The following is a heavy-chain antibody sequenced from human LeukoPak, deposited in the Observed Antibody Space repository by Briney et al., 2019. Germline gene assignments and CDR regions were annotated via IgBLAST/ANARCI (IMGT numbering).Heavy chain of an antibody. V-gene: IGHV4-59*08. D-gene: IGHD3-22*01. CDR3: AGHDGSGYSFFGC. CDR1: GGSISSYY. J-gene: IGHJ4*02. Sequence: SETLSLTCTVSGGSISSYYWSWIRQPPGKGLEWIGYIYYSGSTNYDPSLKSRVTISVDTSKNQFSLKLSSVTAADTAVYYCAGHDGSGYSFFGCWGQGTLVTVSS. CDR2: IYYSGST.